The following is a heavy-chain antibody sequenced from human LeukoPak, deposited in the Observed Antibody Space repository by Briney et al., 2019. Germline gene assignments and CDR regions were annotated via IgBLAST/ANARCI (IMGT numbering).Heavy chain of an antibody. J-gene: IGHJ4*02. CDR3: TMNTGDS. CDR1: GFSVNWNY. CDR2: INQDGSEK. V-gene: IGHV3-7*02. D-gene: IGHD7-27*01. Sequence: QPGGSLRLSCAVSGFSVNWNYITISWVRQAPGKGLEWVANINQDGSEKNYVHSMRGRFTISRDNAKNSLYLQMNSLRAEDTAFYYCTMNTGDSWGQGTLVTVSS.